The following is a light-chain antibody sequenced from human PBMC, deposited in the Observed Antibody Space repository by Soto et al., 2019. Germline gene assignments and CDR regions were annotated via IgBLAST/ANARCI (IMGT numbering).Light chain of an antibody. J-gene: IGKJ3*01. CDR3: QHLNNYPPFT. V-gene: IGKV1-9*01. Sequence: IPLTQSPSSLSASVGDRVSITCRASQDIQTYLAWYQQKRGEAPKLLISGTFTLPSGVPSRFNGSGSGTDFTLTISRLQPEDFATYYWQHLNNYPPFTFGPGTKVDLE. CDR2: GTF. CDR1: QDIQTY.